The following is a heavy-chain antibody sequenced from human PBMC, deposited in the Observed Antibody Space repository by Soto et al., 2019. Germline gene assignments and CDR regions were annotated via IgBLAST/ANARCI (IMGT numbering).Heavy chain of an antibody. D-gene: IGHD2-15*01. CDR3: VRHATDHRGNAEDWYFDL. J-gene: IGHJ2*01. V-gene: IGHV4-59*08. CDR1: GASISSYY. CDR2: MSNSGST. Sequence: QVKLQESGPGLVRPSETLSLTCTVSGASISSYYWTWVRQPPGKGLEWIGYMSNSGSTNYNPSFKSRVTMSVDTSKNQFSLKLNSVTAADTAVYYCVRHATDHRGNAEDWYFDLWGRDTLVTVSS.